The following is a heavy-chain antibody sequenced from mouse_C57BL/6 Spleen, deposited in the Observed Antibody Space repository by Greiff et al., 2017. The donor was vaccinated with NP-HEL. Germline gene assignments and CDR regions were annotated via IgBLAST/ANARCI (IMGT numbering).Heavy chain of an antibody. J-gene: IGHJ4*01. CDR1: GFTFSSYG. CDR2: ISSGGSYT. D-gene: IGHD1-1*01. Sequence: EVMLVESGGDLVKPGGSLKLSCAASGFTFSSYGMSWVRQTPDKRLEWVATISSGGSYTYYPDSVKGRFTISRDNAKNTLYLQMSSLKSEDTAMYYCARHGLITTVEDYAMDYWGQGTSVTVSS. V-gene: IGHV5-6*01. CDR3: ARHGLITTVEDYAMDY.